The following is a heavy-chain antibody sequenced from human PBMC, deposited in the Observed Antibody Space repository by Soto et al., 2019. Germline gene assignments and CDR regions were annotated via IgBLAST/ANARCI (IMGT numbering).Heavy chain of an antibody. Sequence: ASVKVSCKASGYTFTSYGISWVRQAPGQGLEWMGWISAYNGNTNYAQKLQGRVTMTTDTSTSTAYMELRSLRSDDTAVYYCAREDYYDSSGYYLPFVYWGQGTLVTVSS. J-gene: IGHJ4*02. CDR1: GYTFTSYG. D-gene: IGHD3-22*01. CDR3: AREDYYDSSGYYLPFVY. CDR2: ISAYNGNT. V-gene: IGHV1-18*01.